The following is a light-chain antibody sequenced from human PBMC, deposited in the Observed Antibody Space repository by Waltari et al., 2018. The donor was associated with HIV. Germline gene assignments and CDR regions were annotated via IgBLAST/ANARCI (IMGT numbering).Light chain of an antibody. CDR1: RSNIGGNF. CDR2: RND. V-gene: IGLV1-47*01. J-gene: IGLJ1*01. CDR3: ASWDDSLLGHV. Sequence: QSVLTQPSSVSATPGQTINISCSGSRSNIGGNFVFWYRQVARTAPKLLVYRNDQRPSGVSARFSGFMPGTSASLAISGLRSEDEGDYYCASWDDSLLGHVFGTGT.